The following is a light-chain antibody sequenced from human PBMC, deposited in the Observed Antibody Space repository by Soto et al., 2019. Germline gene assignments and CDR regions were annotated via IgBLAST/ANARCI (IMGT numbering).Light chain of an antibody. CDR3: QQHGISHIT. CDR2: GAS. J-gene: IGKJ5*01. V-gene: IGKV3-20*01. Sequence: IVLTQSPATLSVSPGERATLSCRASQSVSILLAWYQQKPGQAPRLLIYGASIRATDIPDRFSGSGSGTDFTLTITRLEPEDSAVYYCQQHGISHITFGQGTLLEI. CDR1: QSVSIL.